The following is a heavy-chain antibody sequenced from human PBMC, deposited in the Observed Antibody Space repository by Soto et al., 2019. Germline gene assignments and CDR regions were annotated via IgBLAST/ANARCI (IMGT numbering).Heavy chain of an antibody. CDR3: AKDHHDYYDSSGYYLGFDY. V-gene: IGHV3-23*01. Sequence: EVQLLESGGGLVQPGGSLRLSCAASGFTFSSYAMSWVRQAPGKGLEWVSAISGSGGSTYYADSVKGRFTISRDNSKNTLYLQMNSLRAEDTAVYYCAKDHHDYYDSSGYYLGFDYWGKGTLVTVSS. CDR2: ISGSGGST. CDR1: GFTFSSYA. D-gene: IGHD3-22*01. J-gene: IGHJ4*02.